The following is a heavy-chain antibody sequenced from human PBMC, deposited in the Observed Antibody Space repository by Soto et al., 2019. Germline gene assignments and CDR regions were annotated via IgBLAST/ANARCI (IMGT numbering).Heavy chain of an antibody. CDR3: AKGGIATARFDP. CDR2: IGSSGATK. CDR1: GFTFGDYD. J-gene: IGHJ5*02. D-gene: IGHD2-21*01. Sequence: EEQLLESGGGWVQRGESLRLSCAASGFTFGDYDMSWVRQAPGKGLEWVSGIGSSGATKMYADSVQGRFSISRDNSKNTLYLQLNSLRAEDTAMYYCAKGGIATARFDPWGRGTLVTVSP. V-gene: IGHV3-23*01.